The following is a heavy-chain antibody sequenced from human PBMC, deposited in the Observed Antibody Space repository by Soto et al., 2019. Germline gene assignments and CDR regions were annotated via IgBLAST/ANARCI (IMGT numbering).Heavy chain of an antibody. D-gene: IGHD2-21*01. CDR1: GGSISSGDYY. CDR2: IYYSGST. CDR3: ARDAGILTRTYYFDY. J-gene: IGHJ4*02. V-gene: IGHV4-30-4*01. Sequence: SETLSLTCTVSGGSISSGDYYWSWIRQPPGKGLEWIGYIYYSGSTYYNPSLKSRVTISVDTSKNQFSLKLSSVTAADTAVYYCARDAGILTRTYYFDYWGQGTLVTVSS.